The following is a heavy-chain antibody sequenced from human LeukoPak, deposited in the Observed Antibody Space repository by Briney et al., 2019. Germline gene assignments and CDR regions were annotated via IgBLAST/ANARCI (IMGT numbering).Heavy chain of an antibody. Sequence: QTGGSLRLSCAASGFTFGDYAMHWVRQAPGKGLEWVSLISGDGGTTYYADSVKGRFTISRDSSKNSLYLQMNSLRTEDTALYYCAKALRGYCSGGSCYGYDFDYWGQGTLVTVSS. CDR1: GFTFGDYA. D-gene: IGHD2-15*01. CDR3: AKALRGYCSGGSCYGYDFDY. V-gene: IGHV3-43*02. CDR2: ISGDGGTT. J-gene: IGHJ4*02.